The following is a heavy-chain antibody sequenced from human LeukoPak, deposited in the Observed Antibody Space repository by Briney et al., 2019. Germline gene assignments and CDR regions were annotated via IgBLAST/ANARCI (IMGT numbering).Heavy chain of an antibody. Sequence: SETLSLTCTVSGGSISGYYWSWIRQPPGKGLEWIGYIYYSGSTNYNPSLKSRVTISVDTSKNQFSLKLSSVTAADTAVYYCARGKRIAAAGGDHWFDPWGQGTLVTVSS. V-gene: IGHV4-59*01. D-gene: IGHD6-13*01. J-gene: IGHJ5*02. CDR3: ARGKRIAAAGGDHWFDP. CDR1: GGSISGYY. CDR2: IYYSGST.